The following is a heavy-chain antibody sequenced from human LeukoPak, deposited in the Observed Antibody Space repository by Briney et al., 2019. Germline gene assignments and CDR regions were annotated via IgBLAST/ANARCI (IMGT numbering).Heavy chain of an antibody. CDR1: GGSFSGYY. CDR3: ARRRWGYGSGSYDY. V-gene: IGHV4-34*01. J-gene: IGHJ4*02. D-gene: IGHD3-10*01. CDR2: INHSGST. Sequence: SETLSLTCAVYGGSFSGYYWSWIRQPPGKGLEWTGEINHSGSTNYNPSLKNRVTISVDTSKKQFSLKLSSVTAADTAVYYCARRRWGYGSGSYDYWGQGTLVTVSS.